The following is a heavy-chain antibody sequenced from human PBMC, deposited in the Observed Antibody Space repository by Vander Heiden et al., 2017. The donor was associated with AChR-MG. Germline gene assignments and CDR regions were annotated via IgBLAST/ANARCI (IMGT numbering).Heavy chain of an antibody. J-gene: IGHJ4*02. V-gene: IGHV4-34*01. CDR3: ARGSWVRGVRKGVITFDY. D-gene: IGHD3-10*01. CDR2: INHSGST. CDR1: GGSFSGYY. Sequence: QVQLQQWGAGLLKPSETLSLTCAVYGGSFSGYYWSWIRQPPGKGLEWIGEINHSGSTNYNPSLKSRVTISVDTSKNQFSLKLSSVTAADTAVYYCARGSWVRGVRKGVITFDYWGQGTLVTVSS.